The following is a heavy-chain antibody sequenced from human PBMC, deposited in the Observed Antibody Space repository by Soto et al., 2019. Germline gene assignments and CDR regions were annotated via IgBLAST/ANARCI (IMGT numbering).Heavy chain of an antibody. J-gene: IGHJ4*02. CDR2: TSTFNGEA. CDR1: GYSFTSTG. V-gene: IGHV1-18*01. D-gene: IGHD3-22*01. Sequence: SVTVSCKTSGYSFTSTGICWVRQAPGQGPEWMGWTSTFNGEAKYAQKLQGRVTMTTDTSTTTAYMELRSLTSDDTAVYYCARHSSGHSSGSLWGQGTLVTVSS. CDR3: ARHSSGHSSGSL.